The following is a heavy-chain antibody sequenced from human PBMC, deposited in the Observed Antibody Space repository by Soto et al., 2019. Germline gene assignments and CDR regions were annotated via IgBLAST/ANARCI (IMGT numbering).Heavy chain of an antibody. J-gene: IGHJ5*02. CDR1: GGSITSSIHF. CDR3: AGQTFTIAAASYGRSNWLDP. Sequence: PSETLSLTCTVSGGSITSSIHFWGWFRQPPGNGLEWIGTIYFTGNTYYTPSLKSRLTMSIYTSKNEFSLRLNSVTAADTSVYYCAGQTFTIAAASYGRSNWLDPWGPGTLVTVSS. CDR2: IYFTGNT. D-gene: IGHD6-25*01. V-gene: IGHV4-39*01.